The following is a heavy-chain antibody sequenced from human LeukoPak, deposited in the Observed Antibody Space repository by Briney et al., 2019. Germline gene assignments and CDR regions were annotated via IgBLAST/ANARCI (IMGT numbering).Heavy chain of an antibody. J-gene: IGHJ6*03. CDR3: AKDSGAYSSSWWVDYYYYYMDV. CDR2: IIPILGTT. V-gene: IGHV1-69*05. Sequence: SVKVSCKASGGTFSSYAFSWVRQAPGQGLQWMGGIIPILGTTNYAQQFQGRVTMTTDESTSTAFMELSSLRAEDTAVYYCAKDSGAYSSSWWVDYYYYYMDVWGKGTTVTVSS. D-gene: IGHD6-13*01. CDR1: GGTFSSYA.